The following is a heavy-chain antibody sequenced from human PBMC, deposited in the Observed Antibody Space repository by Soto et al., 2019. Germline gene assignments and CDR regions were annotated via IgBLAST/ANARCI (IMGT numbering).Heavy chain of an antibody. Sequence: QVQLQESGPGLVRPSETLSLNCIVSGGSVSNGSYYWSWIRQPPGEGLEWIGYVYYSGNTKYHPSLQSRLTISVDRSKNQFSLKLSSVTAAETAMYYCARGGTSGWYWFDPWGQGTLVTVSS. CDR2: VYYSGNT. D-gene: IGHD6-19*01. CDR3: ARGGTSGWYWFDP. J-gene: IGHJ5*02. CDR1: GGSVSNGSYY. V-gene: IGHV4-61*01.